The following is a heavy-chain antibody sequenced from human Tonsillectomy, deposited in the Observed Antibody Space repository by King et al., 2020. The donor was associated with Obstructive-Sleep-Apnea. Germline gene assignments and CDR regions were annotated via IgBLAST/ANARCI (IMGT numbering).Heavy chain of an antibody. CDR1: GCTFSNYW. Sequence: EVQLVESGGGLVQPGGSLRLSCAASGCTFSNYWMHWVRQAPGKGLGWVSRMNSDGSRSNYADSVKGRFPISRDNAKNTLYLQMNSLRAEDTAVYYCARELDGGPTWGQGTLVSVSS. V-gene: IGHV3-74*01. J-gene: IGHJ5*02. CDR2: MNSDGSRS. D-gene: IGHD2-15*01. CDR3: ARELDGGPT.